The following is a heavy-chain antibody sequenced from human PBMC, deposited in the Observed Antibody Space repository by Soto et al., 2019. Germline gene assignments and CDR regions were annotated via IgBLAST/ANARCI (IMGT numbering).Heavy chain of an antibody. CDR3: AREGIAARRFDY. J-gene: IGHJ4*02. CDR2: INAGNGNT. V-gene: IGHV1-3*01. CDR1: GYTFTSYA. Sequence: ASVKVSCKASGYTFTSYAMHWVRQAPGQRLEWMGWINAGNGNTKYSQKFQGRVTITRDTSASTAYMELSSLRSEDTAVYYCAREGIAARRFDYWGQGTLVTVPQ. D-gene: IGHD6-6*01.